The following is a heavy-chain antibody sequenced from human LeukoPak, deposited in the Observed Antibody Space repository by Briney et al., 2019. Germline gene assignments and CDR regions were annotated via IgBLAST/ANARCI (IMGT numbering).Heavy chain of an antibody. J-gene: IGHJ3*02. D-gene: IGHD3-9*01. CDR3: AKRLRYFDWLLSRSDAFDI. V-gene: IGHV3-30*04. CDR2: IGNNI. CDR1: GFTFSNYA. Sequence: GGSLRLSCAASGFTFSNYAMHWVRQAPGKGLEWVAVIGNNIYYADSVKGRSTISTDDSKNTMYLQMNSLRAEDTAVYYCAKRLRYFDWLLSRSDAFDIWGQGTMVTVSS.